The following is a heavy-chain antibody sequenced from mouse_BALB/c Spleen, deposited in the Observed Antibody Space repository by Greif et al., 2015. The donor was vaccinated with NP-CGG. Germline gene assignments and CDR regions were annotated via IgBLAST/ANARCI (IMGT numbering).Heavy chain of an antibody. V-gene: IGHV5-17*02. CDR2: ISSGSSTI. CDR1: GFTFSSFG. J-gene: IGHJ2*01. CDR3: ARYGGSSIDY. D-gene: IGHD1-1*01. Sequence: EVKVVESGGGLVQPGGSRKLSCAASGFTFSSFGMHWVRQAPEKGLEWVAYISSGSSTIYYTGTVKGRFTISRDNPKNTLFLQMTSLRSEDTAMYYCARYGGSSIDYWGQGTTLTVSS.